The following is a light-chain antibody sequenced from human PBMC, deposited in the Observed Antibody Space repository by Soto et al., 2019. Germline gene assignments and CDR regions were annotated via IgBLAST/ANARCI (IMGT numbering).Light chain of an antibody. CDR1: SRDVGTYSL. J-gene: IGLJ1*01. V-gene: IGLV2-23*02. Sequence: QSALTQPACVSLSPGQSITISCTGTSRDVGTYSLVSWYQQHPGKAPKLLVYEIFRRPSGVSDRFSGSKSGNTASLTISGLQPEDEADYYCCSYAGSSTYVFGIGTKVTVL. CDR3: CSYAGSSTYV. CDR2: EIF.